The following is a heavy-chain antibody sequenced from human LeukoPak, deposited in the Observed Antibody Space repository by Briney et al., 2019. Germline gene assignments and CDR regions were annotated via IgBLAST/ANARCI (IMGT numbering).Heavy chain of an antibody. D-gene: IGHD3-10*01. CDR3: ARLSYGSGSYYNGLFDY. CDR1: GGSFSSGGYS. V-gene: IGHV4-30-2*05. CDR2: IFHSGST. Sequence: SETLSLTCAVSGGSFSSGGYSWSWLRQPPGKGLEWIGYIFHSGSTYYNPSLKSRVTISVDTSKNQFSLKLSSVTAADTAVYYCARLSYGSGSYYNGLFDYWGQGTLVTVSS. J-gene: IGHJ4*02.